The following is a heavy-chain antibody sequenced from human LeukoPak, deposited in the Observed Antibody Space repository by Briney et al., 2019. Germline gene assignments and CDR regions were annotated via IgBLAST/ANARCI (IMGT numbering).Heavy chain of an antibody. CDR1: GFTFDDYA. V-gene: IGHV3-48*03. D-gene: IGHD3-10*02. Sequence: GGSLRLSCVGSGFTFDDYAMHWVRQAPGKGLEWVSYISSSGSTIYYADSVKGRFTISRDNAKNSLYLQMNSLRAEDTAVYYCAELGITMIGGVWGKGTTVTISS. J-gene: IGHJ6*04. CDR3: AELGITMIGGV. CDR2: ISSSGSTI.